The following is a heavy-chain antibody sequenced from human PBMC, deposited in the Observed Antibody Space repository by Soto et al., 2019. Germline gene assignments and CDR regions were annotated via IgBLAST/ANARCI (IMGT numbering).Heavy chain of an antibody. J-gene: IGHJ6*02. CDR1: GGSISSSSYY. CDR3: ARGFKGRGTIFRYGMDV. D-gene: IGHD3-3*01. CDR2: IYYSGST. V-gene: IGHV4-39*01. Sequence: SETLSLTCTVSGGSISSSSYYWGWIRQPPGKGLEWIGSIYYSGSTYYNPSLKSRVTISVDTSKNQFSLKLSSVTAADTAVYYCARGFKGRGTIFRYGMDVWGQGTKVTVSS.